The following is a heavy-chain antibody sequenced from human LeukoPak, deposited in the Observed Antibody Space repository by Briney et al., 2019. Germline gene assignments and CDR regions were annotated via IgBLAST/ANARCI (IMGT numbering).Heavy chain of an antibody. D-gene: IGHD3-10*01. CDR3: ARDRDYYGSGSYYSKIDY. J-gene: IGHJ4*02. CDR1: GYTFTSYG. Sequence: GASVKVSCKASGYTFTSYGISWVRQAPGQGLEWMGWISAYNGNTNYAQKLQGRVTMTTDTSTSTAYMELRSLRSDDTVVYYCARDRDYYGSGSYYSKIDYWGQGTLVTVSS. V-gene: IGHV1-18*04. CDR2: ISAYNGNT.